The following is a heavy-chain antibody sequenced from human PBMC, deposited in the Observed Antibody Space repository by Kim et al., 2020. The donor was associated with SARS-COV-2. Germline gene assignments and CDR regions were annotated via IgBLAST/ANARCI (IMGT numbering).Heavy chain of an antibody. CDR3: ATWQKGSGTYSEYFDY. V-gene: IGHV3-7*03. Sequence: GGSLRLSCAPSGFTFSSYRMNWVRQAPGKGLEWVANIKQDGSEKYYVDSVKGRFTISRDNAKNSLYLQMNSLRAEDTAVYYCATWQKGSGTYSEYFDYWGQGTLVSVSS. D-gene: IGHD3-10*01. J-gene: IGHJ4*02. CDR2: IKQDGSEK. CDR1: GFTFSSYR.